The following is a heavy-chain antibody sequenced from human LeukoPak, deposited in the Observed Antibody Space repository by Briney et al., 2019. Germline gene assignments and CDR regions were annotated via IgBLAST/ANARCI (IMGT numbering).Heavy chain of an antibody. CDR1: GFTFSSYS. J-gene: IGHJ3*02. D-gene: IGHD3-22*01. CDR3: ARSGTTYYYDSGSRI. Sequence: GGSLRLSCAASGFTFSSYSMNWVRQAPGKGLEWVSSISSSSSYIYYADSVKGRFTISRDNAKNSLYLQMNSLRAEDTAAYYCARSGTTYYYDSGSRIWGQGTMVTVSS. V-gene: IGHV3-21*01. CDR2: ISSSSSYI.